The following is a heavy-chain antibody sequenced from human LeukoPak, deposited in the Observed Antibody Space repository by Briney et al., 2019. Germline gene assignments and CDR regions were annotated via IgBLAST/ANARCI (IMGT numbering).Heavy chain of an antibody. D-gene: IGHD3-16*01. J-gene: IGHJ4*02. CDR2: ISRSGDIR. CDR1: EFNFRSYN. CDR3: ALIKGV. V-gene: IGHV3-48*02. Sequence: GGSLRLSCAASEFNFRSYNMNWVRQAPGKGLEWISYISRSGDIRYYADSVKGRFTVSRDNDKNSLFLQMNSLREDDTAVYYCALIKGVWGQGTLVTVSS.